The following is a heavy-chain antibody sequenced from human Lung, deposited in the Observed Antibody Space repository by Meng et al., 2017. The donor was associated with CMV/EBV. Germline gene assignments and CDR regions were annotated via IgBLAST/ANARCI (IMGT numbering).Heavy chain of an antibody. J-gene: IGHJ4*02. D-gene: IGHD3-16*01. CDR1: GFTFSSYS. CDR2: ISSSSSTI. Sequence: GGSXRLXCAASGFTFSSYSMNWVRQAPGKGLEWVSYISSSSSTIYYADSVKGRFTISRDNAKNSLYLQMNSLRAEDTAVYYCARAHYDYVWGSSLYYFDYXGQGTLVTVSS. V-gene: IGHV3-48*04. CDR3: ARAHYDYVWGSSLYYFDY.